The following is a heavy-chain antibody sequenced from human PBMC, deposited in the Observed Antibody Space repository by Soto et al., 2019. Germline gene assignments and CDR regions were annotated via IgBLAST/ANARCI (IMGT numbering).Heavy chain of an antibody. D-gene: IGHD1-26*01. Sequence: GASVKVSCKASGYSSTKYYLHWVRQAPGQGLEWMAIINPSSGDTTYAQKFQGRVTVTSYTSTSTVYMELRSLTSEDTAIYYCARVALSGGGWLDPWGQGTLVTVSS. J-gene: IGHJ5*02. CDR3: ARVALSGGGWLDP. CDR2: INPSSGDT. CDR1: GYSSTKYY. V-gene: IGHV1-46*01.